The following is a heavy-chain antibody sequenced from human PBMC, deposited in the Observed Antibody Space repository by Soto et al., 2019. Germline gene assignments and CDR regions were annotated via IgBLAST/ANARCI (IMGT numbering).Heavy chain of an antibody. V-gene: IGHV4-59*04. J-gene: IGHJ4*02. CDR1: GNSISSYY. CDR3: ATRDSVDTAMVADY. Sequence: PSETLSLTCTVSGNSISSYYWSWIRQRPGKGLEWIGSIHYSGSTNYNPSLKSRVTISINASKNQFSLKLSSVTAADTAVYYCATRDSVDTAMVADYWGQGTLVTVSS. CDR2: IHYSGST. D-gene: IGHD5-18*01.